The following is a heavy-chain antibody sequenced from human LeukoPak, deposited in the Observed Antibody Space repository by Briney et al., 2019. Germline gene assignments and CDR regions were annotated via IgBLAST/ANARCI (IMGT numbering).Heavy chain of an antibody. Sequence: SVKVSCKASGYTFTTYDINWVRQAAGQGLEWMGWMNPNSGNTGYAQKFQGRVTMTRDTSISTAYMELSSLRSEDTAVYYCTRGRPSSFDYWGQGTLVTVSS. J-gene: IGHJ4*02. CDR1: GYTFTTYD. V-gene: IGHV1-8*01. CDR3: TRGRPSSFDY. CDR2: MNPNSGNT.